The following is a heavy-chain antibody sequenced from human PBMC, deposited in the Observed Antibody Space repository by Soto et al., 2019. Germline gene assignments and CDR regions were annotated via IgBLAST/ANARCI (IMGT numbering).Heavy chain of an antibody. D-gene: IGHD3-3*01. J-gene: IGHJ6*02. Sequence: PSETLSLTCTVSGGSISSGGYYWSWIRQHPGKGLEWIGYIYYSGSTYYNPSLKSRVTISVDTSKNQFSLKLSSVTAADTAVYYCARHPYDFWSGYLYYYGMDVCGQGTTVTVS. V-gene: IGHV4-31*03. CDR2: IYYSGST. CDR3: ARHPYDFWSGYLYYYGMDV. CDR1: GGSISSGGYY.